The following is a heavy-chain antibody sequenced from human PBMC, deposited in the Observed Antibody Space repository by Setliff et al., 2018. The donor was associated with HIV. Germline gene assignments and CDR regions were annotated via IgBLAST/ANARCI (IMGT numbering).Heavy chain of an antibody. CDR1: GGSMSGTFY. Sequence: TSETLSLTCSVSGGSMSGTFYWSWIRQPAGKGLEWIGHIYTSGSATSNPSLKRRVTISLDTSKNQFSLKLSSVTAADTAVYYCARVPLHCSGGKCFSISAFHIWGQGTTVTVSS. D-gene: IGHD2-15*01. J-gene: IGHJ3*02. CDR3: ARVPLHCSGGKCFSISAFHI. CDR2: IYTSGSA. V-gene: IGHV4-61*09.